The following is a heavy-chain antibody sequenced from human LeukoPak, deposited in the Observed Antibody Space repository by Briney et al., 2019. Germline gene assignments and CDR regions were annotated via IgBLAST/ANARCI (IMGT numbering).Heavy chain of an antibody. CDR2: IYSNGDT. CDR3: ANGYSYLKSTPGYYHYMDV. CDR1: GLTVTNNY. V-gene: IGHV3-66*01. D-gene: IGHD5-18*01. J-gene: IGHJ6*03. Sequence: GGSLRLSCAASGLTVTNNYLNWVRQPPGKGPEWISLIYSNGDTRYADSVKGRFTISRNNSKNTLYLQMNSLRAEDTAVYYCANGYSYLKSTPGYYHYMDVWGKGTTVTVSS.